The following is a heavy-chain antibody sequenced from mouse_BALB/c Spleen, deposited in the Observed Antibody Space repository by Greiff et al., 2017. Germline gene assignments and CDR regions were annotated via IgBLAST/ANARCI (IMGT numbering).Heavy chain of an antibody. D-gene: IGHD2-4*01. V-gene: IGHV1-87*01. Sequence: VQRVESGAELARPGASVKLSCKASGYTFTSYWMQWVKQRPGQGLEWIGAIYPGDGDTRYTQKFKGKATLTADKSSSTAYMQLSSLASEDSAVYYCARSGDYDAAWFAYWGQETLVTVSA. J-gene: IGHJ3*01. CDR2: IYPGDGDT. CDR1: GYTFTSYW. CDR3: ARSGDYDAAWFAY.